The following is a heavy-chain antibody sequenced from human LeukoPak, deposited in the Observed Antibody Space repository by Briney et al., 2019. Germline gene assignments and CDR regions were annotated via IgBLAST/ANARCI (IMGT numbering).Heavy chain of an antibody. CDR3: AREWARSAGTDY. V-gene: IGHV3-11*04. D-gene: IGHD6-13*01. CDR1: GFTFSYYY. CDR2: ISDIGSTI. Sequence: AGSLTLSCAASGFTFSYYYMSWIRQAPGKGLEWVAYISDIGSTIFYADSVKGRFTISRDNAKNSLYLQMNSLRAEDTAIYYCAREWARSAGTDYWGQGTLVTVSS. J-gene: IGHJ4*02.